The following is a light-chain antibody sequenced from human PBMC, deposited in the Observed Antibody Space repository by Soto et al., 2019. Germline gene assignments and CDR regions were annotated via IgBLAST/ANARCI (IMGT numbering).Light chain of an antibody. CDR2: DAS. Sequence: DIVLTQSPATLSLSPGERATLSCRASQSVSYYLAWYQQKPGQAPRLLIYDASSRATGIPARFSGSGSGTDFTLTISSLEPEDFAVYYCQQRSNWITFGQGTRLEIK. CDR1: QSVSYY. CDR3: QQRSNWIT. V-gene: IGKV3-11*01. J-gene: IGKJ5*01.